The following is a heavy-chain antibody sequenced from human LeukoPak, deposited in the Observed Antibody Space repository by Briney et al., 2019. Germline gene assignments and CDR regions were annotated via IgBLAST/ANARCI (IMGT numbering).Heavy chain of an antibody. CDR2: ISGNGGST. Sequence: GGSLRLSCAASGFTFSSYWMSWVRQAPGKGLEWVSSISGNGGSTQYADSVQGRFAISRDNSKNTLYLQMNSLRAEDTAVYFCAKDPNGDYIGTFDIWGQGTMVTVSS. CDR1: GFTFSSYW. CDR3: AKDPNGDYIGTFDI. J-gene: IGHJ3*02. V-gene: IGHV3-23*01. D-gene: IGHD4-17*01.